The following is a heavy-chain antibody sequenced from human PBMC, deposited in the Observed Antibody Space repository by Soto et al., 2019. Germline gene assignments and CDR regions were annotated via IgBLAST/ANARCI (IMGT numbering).Heavy chain of an antibody. CDR1: GFTVSSNY. Sequence: EVQLVESGGGLIQPGGSLRLSCAASGFTVSSNYMSWVRQAPGKGLEWVSIIYSDGSTYYADSVKGRFTISRDNSKNTLYLQMNSLSAEDTAVNYCASQLGSLIHYWGQGTLVTVSS. V-gene: IGHV3-53*01. D-gene: IGHD7-27*01. CDR2: IYSDGST. J-gene: IGHJ4*02. CDR3: ASQLGSLIHY.